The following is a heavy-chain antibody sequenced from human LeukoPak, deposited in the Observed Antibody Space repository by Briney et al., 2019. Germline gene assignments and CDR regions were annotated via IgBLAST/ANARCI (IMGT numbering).Heavy chain of an antibody. CDR1: GFTFTNYA. D-gene: IGHD1-26*01. CDR2: IYSGGST. J-gene: IGHJ4*02. V-gene: IGHV3-66*01. Sequence: GGSLRLSCAASGFTFTNYAMSWVRQAPGKGLEWVSVIYSGGSTYYADSVKGRFTISRDNSKNTLYLQMNSLRAEDTAVYYCARGWVGATGGYWGQGTLVTVSS. CDR3: ARGWVGATGGY.